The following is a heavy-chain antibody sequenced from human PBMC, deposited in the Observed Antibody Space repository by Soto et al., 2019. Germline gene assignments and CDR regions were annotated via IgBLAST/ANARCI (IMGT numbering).Heavy chain of an antibody. J-gene: IGHJ5*02. CDR2: INPSGGST. CDR3: ARDWSVVVVPASTKPGNWFDP. Sequence: QVQLVQSGAEVKKPGASVKVSCKASGYTFTSYYMHWVRQAPGQGREWMGIINPSGGSTSYSKKIQSIFTMTTATSTSTVYMELSSLRSEDTAVYYCARDWSVVVVPASTKPGNWFDPWGQGTMVTVSS. D-gene: IGHD2-2*01. V-gene: IGHV1-46*01. CDR1: GYTFTSYY.